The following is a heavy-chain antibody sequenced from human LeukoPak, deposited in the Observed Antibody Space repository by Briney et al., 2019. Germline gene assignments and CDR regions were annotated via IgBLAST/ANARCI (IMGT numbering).Heavy chain of an antibody. V-gene: IGHV3-21*01. J-gene: IGHJ4*02. CDR2: ISNSSSYI. CDR3: ARLWVGGAVAGPFDY. Sequence: PGGSLRLSCAASGFTFSDSYMTWVRQAPGKGLEWVSSISNSSSYIYYADSVKGRFTISRDNAKNSLYLQMNSLRAEDTAVYYCARLWVGGAVAGPFDYWGQGTLVTVSS. D-gene: IGHD6-19*01. CDR1: GFTFSDSY.